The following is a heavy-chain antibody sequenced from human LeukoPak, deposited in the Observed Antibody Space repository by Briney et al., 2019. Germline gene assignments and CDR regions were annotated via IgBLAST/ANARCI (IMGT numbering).Heavy chain of an antibody. CDR2: SYPGDSDT. Sequence: GASLKISCKGSGYTFTSNWIGWVRQMPPKGLEWMGISYPGDSDTRYNPSFQGQVTISADKSNSTAYLQWSSLKASDTAIYYCARGSSSGWPLEEWGQGTLVTVSA. J-gene: IGHJ4*02. V-gene: IGHV5-51*01. D-gene: IGHD6-19*01. CDR3: ARGSSSGWPLEE. CDR1: GYTFTSNW.